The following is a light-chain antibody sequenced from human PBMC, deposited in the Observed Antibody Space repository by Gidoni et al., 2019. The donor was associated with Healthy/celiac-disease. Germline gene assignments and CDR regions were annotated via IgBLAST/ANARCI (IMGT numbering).Light chain of an antibody. Sequence: QSALTQPASVSGSPGQSITISCPGTSSDVGGYNYVSWYQQHPGKSPKLMIYDVSKRPAGVSNRFSGSKSGNTASLTISGLQAEDEAYYYCSSYTSSSTLVVFGGGTKLTVL. CDR2: DVS. J-gene: IGLJ2*01. V-gene: IGLV2-14*01. CDR1: SSDVGGYNY. CDR3: SSYTSSSTLVV.